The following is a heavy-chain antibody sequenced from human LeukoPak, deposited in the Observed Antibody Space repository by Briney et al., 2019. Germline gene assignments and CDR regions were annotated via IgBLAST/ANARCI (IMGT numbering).Heavy chain of an antibody. CDR2: ISYDGSNK. V-gene: IGHV3-30-3*01. D-gene: IGHD3-22*01. CDR3: AREPYDSSGYSFDY. J-gene: IGHJ4*02. CDR1: GFTFSSYA. Sequence: XGSLRLSCAASGFTFSSYAMHWVRQAPGKGLEWVAVISYDGSNKYYADSVKGRFTISRDNSKNTLYLQMNSLRAEDTAVYYCAREPYDSSGYSFDYWGQGTLVTVSS.